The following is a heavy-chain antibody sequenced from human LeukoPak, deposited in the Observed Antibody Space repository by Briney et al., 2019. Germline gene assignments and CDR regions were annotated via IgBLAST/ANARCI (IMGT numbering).Heavy chain of an antibody. D-gene: IGHD6-19*01. CDR3: AREAVAGDFDY. CDR2: ISSSGSTI. V-gene: IGHV3-48*04. J-gene: IGHJ4*02. Sequence: GGSLRLTCAASGFTFSSSTMNWVRQAPGKGLEWVSYISSSGSTIYYADSVKGRFTISRDNAKNSLYLQMNSLRAEDTAVYYCAREAVAGDFDYWGQGTLVTVSS. CDR1: GFTFSSST.